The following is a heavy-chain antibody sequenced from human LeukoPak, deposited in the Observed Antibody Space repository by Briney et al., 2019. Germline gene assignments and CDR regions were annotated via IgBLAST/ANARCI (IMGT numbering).Heavy chain of an antibody. CDR3: ARALSNSRLYYFDY. Sequence: ASVKVSCKASGYTFTSYFIHWVRQAPGQGLEWVGWINPNSGGTNDAQKFQGRVTMTRDTSIRTAYMELSSLRSDDTAVYYCARALSNSRLYYFDYWGHVSIITVSS. D-gene: IGHD6-6*01. CDR2: INPNSGGT. J-gene: IGHJ4*03. CDR1: GYTFTSYF. V-gene: IGHV1-2*02.